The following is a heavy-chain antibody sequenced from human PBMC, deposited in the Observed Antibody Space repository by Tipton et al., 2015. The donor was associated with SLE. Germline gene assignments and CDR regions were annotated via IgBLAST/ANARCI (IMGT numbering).Heavy chain of an antibody. V-gene: IGHV3-30-3*01. J-gene: IGHJ4*02. CDR2: ISYDGSNK. Sequence: SLRLSCAASGFTFSSYAMHWVRQAPGKGLEWVAVISYDGSNKYYADSVKGRFTISRDNSKNTLYLQMNSLRAEDTAVYYCAKDLGEHQLDHWGQGTLVTVSS. CDR1: GFTFSSYA. CDR3: AKDLGEHQLDH. D-gene: IGHD1-1*01.